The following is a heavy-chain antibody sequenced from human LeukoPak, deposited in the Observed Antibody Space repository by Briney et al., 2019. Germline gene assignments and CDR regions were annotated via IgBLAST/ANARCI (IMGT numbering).Heavy chain of an antibody. D-gene: IGHD7-27*01. Sequence: PGGSLRLSCAASGFTFSSYIMNWVRQAPGKGLEWISYISSSSSNINYADSVKGRFTISRDNARNSLYLQINSLRAEDTAVYYCARENWADVWGQGTTVTVSS. J-gene: IGHJ6*02. CDR3: ARENWADV. CDR1: GFTFSSYI. CDR2: ISSSSSNI. V-gene: IGHV3-48*04.